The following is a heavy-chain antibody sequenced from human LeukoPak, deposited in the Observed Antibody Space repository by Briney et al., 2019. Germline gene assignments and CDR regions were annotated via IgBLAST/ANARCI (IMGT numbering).Heavy chain of an antibody. CDR3: ARDFAWGSGGAPIDDKWFDP. V-gene: IGHV1-18*01. Sequence: ASVKVSCKTSGYTFSNYGISWVRQAPGQGLEWLGWINGNNGNTNYLQKIQDRVTMTTDTSTSTAYMELRSLRFDDTAVYYCARDFAWGSGGAPIDDKWFDPWGQGTLVTVFS. CDR2: INGNNGNT. J-gene: IGHJ5*02. D-gene: IGHD3-9*01. CDR1: GYTFSNYG.